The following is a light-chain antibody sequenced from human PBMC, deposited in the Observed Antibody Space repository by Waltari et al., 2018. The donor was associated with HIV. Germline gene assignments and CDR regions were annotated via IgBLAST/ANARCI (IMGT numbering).Light chain of an antibody. CDR1: SSDVGRYDY. CDR2: EVS. CDR3: ATWDDSLNSFWV. J-gene: IGLJ3*02. Sequence: QSALTQPASVSGSPGQSITISCTGTSSDVGRYDYVSWYQQHPGKAPKFMIYEVSNRPSGVSNRFSGSKSGNTASLAISGLRSEDEADYYCATWDDSLNSFWVFGGGTKVTVL. V-gene: IGLV2-14*01.